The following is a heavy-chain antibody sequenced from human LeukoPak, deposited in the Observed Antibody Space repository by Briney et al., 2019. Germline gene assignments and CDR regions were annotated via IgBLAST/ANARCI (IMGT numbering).Heavy chain of an antibody. CDR1: GFTFSSYA. CDR2: ISGSGGRT. V-gene: IGHV3-23*01. D-gene: IGHD3-3*01. J-gene: IGHJ4*02. CDR3: AKGLTIFG. Sequence: GGSLRLSCAASGFTFSSYAMTWVRQAPGKGLEGVSGISGSGGRTYYADSVKGRFTISRDNSKNTLYLQMNSLRAEDTAVYYCAKGLTIFGWGQGTLVTVSS.